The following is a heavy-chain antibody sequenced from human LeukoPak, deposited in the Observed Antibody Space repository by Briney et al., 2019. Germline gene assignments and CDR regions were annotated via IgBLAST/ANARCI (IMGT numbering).Heavy chain of an antibody. V-gene: IGHV3-74*01. CDR2: IHIDGTTT. J-gene: IGHJ4*02. Sequence: GGSLRLSCAASGFTFNRYWMYWVRQGPGKGLVWVSRIHIDGTTTIYADSVKGRFTISRDNAKNTLYLQMNSLRVEDTAVYYCVRPRAYNGFDFDLWGQGTLVTVSS. CDR3: VRPRAYNGFDFDL. D-gene: IGHD5-12*01. CDR1: GFTFNRYW.